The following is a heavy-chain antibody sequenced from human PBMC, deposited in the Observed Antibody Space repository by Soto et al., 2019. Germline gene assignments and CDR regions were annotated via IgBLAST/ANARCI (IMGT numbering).Heavy chain of an antibody. V-gene: IGHV3-9*01. J-gene: IGHJ3*02. Sequence: SGGSLRLSCAASGFTFDDYAMHWVRQAPGKGLEWVSGISWNSGSIGYADSVKGRFTISRDNAKNSLYLQMNSLRAEYTALYYCAKDTIHESAFDIWGQGTMVTVSS. CDR3: AKDTIHESAFDI. CDR2: ISWNSGSI. CDR1: GFTFDDYA.